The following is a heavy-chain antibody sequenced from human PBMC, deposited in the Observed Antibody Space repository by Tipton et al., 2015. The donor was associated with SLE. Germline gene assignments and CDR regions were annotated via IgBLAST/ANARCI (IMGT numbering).Heavy chain of an antibody. CDR2: IIPIFGTA. V-gene: IGHV1-69*01. CDR3: ARGCIAAAGRQAPGYYYYYGMDV. CDR1: GGTFSSYA. J-gene: IGHJ6*02. D-gene: IGHD6-13*01. Sequence: QLVQSGPEVKKPGSSVKVSCKASGGTFSSYAISWVRQAPGQGLEWMGGIIPIFGTANYAQKFQGRVTITADESTSTAYMELSSLRSEDTAVYYCARGCIAAAGRQAPGYYYYYGMDVWGQGTTVTVSS.